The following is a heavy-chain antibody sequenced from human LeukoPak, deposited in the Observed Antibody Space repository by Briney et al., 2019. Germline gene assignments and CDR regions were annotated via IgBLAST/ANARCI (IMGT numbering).Heavy chain of an antibody. CDR1: GYTLTRYD. V-gene: IGHV1-8*03. CDR2: INPNSGNT. Sequence: GASVKVSCKASGYTLTRYDINWVRQATGQGLEWMGWINPNSGNTGYAQKFQGRVTITRNTSRSTAYMELSSLRSEDTAVYYCARGLRTIFGVVIIHNWFDPWGQGTLVTVSS. J-gene: IGHJ5*02. CDR3: ARGLRTIFGVVIIHNWFDP. D-gene: IGHD3-3*01.